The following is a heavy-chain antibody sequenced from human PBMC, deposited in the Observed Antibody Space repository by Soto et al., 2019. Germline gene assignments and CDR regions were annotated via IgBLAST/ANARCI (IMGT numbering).Heavy chain of an antibody. V-gene: IGHV1-2*04. CDR2: INPNSGGT. Sequence: ASVKVSCKASGYTFTGYYMHWVRQAPGQGLEWMGWINPNSGGTNYAQKFQGWVTMTRDTSISTAYMELSRLRSDDTAVYYCARGTPYYYYYYYMDVWGKGTTVTVS. CDR1: GYTFTGYY. CDR3: ARGTPYYYYYYYMDV. J-gene: IGHJ6*03.